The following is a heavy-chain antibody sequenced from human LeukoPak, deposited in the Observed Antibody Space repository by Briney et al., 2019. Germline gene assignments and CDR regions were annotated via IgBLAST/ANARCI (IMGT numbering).Heavy chain of an antibody. CDR1: GYTFTSYG. V-gene: IGHV1-18*01. J-gene: IGHJ4*02. Sequence: GASVKVSCKASGYTFTSYGISWVRQAPGQGLEWMGWISAYNGNTNYAQKLQGRVTMTRNTSISTAYMELSSLRSEDTAVYYCARGKGKIRFLESRWGQGTLVTVSS. D-gene: IGHD3-3*01. CDR2: ISAYNGNT. CDR3: ARGKGKIRFLESR.